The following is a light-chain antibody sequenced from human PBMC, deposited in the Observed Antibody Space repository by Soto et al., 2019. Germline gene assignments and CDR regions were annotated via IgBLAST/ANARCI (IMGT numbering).Light chain of an antibody. Sequence: VLTQSPTSLCLTPRERATLYCRASQSVSSSYLAWYQQKPGLAPRLLIYDASSRATGIPDRFSGSGSGTDFTLTLSRLEPEDFAVYYCQQYGSSLITSGPGSKVDI. CDR3: QQYGSSLIT. V-gene: IGKV3D-20*01. CDR1: QSVSSSY. CDR2: DAS. J-gene: IGKJ3*01.